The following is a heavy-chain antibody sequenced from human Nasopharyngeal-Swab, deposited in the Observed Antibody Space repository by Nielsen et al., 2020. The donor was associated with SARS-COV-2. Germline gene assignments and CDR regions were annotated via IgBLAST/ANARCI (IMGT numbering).Heavy chain of an antibody. V-gene: IGHV3-30-3*01. CDR2: ISYDGSNK. Sequence: VRQMPGKGPEWVAVISYDGSNKYYADSVKGRFTISRDNSKNTLYLQMNSLRAEDTAVYYCARVRKDCSSTSCYTSDYWGQGTLVTVSS. D-gene: IGHD2-2*02. J-gene: IGHJ4*02. CDR3: ARVRKDCSSTSCYTSDY.